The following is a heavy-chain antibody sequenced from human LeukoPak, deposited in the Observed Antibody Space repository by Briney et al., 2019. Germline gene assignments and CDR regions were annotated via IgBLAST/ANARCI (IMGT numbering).Heavy chain of an antibody. CDR3: ARDLADRGAFDI. Sequence: PGGSLRLSCAASGFTFSSYGMHWVRQAPGKGLEWVAVISYDGSNKYYADSVKGRFTISRDNSKNTLYLQMNSLRAEDTAVYYCARDLADRGAFDIWGQGTMVTVSS. V-gene: IGHV3-30*03. J-gene: IGHJ3*02. CDR2: ISYDGSNK. CDR1: GFTFSSYG. D-gene: IGHD3-22*01.